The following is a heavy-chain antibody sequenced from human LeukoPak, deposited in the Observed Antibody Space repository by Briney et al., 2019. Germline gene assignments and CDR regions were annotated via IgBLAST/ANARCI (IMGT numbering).Heavy chain of an antibody. Sequence: SETLSLTCSVYGGSFSAYYWIWIRQSPEMGLQWIGEISHSGGTNYNPSLRSRLTVSADTSKHQFSLKLSSVTAADSAIYYCARDGYSIGRAFDPWGQGTLVTVSS. V-gene: IGHV4-34*01. CDR3: ARDGYSIGRAFDP. D-gene: IGHD5-18*01. J-gene: IGHJ5*02. CDR2: ISHSGGT. CDR1: GGSFSAYY.